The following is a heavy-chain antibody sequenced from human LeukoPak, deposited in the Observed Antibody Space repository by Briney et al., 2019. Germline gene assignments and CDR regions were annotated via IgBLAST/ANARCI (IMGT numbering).Heavy chain of an antibody. Sequence: ASVKVSCKASGYTFTSFGLSWLRQAPGQGLEWMGWISTYSSHTTYAQKFQGRVTMTTDTSTTTAYMELRSLRSDDTAVYYCARDEGRVSGSFNPWGQGTLVTVSS. V-gene: IGHV1-18*01. CDR3: ARDEGRVSGSFNP. CDR2: ISTYSSHT. CDR1: GYTFTSFG. D-gene: IGHD3-10*01. J-gene: IGHJ5*02.